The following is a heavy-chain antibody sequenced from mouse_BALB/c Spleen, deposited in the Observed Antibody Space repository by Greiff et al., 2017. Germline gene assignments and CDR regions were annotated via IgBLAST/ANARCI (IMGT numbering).Heavy chain of an antibody. CDR2: IWAGGST. J-gene: IGHJ4*01. D-gene: IGHD2-10*01. Sequence: VMLVESGPGLVAPSQSLSITCTVSGFSLTSYGVHWVRQPPGKGLEWLGVIWAGGSTNYNSALMSRLSISKDNSKSQVFLKMNSLQTDDTAMYYCARAYYGNYDAMDDWGQGTSVTVSS. CDR1: GFSLTSYG. V-gene: IGHV2-9*02. CDR3: ARAYYGNYDAMDD.